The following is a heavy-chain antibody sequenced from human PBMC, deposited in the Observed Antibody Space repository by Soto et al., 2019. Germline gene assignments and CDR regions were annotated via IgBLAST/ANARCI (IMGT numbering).Heavy chain of an antibody. CDR2: ISSSSSYT. V-gene: IGHV3-11*06. D-gene: IGHD2-15*01. J-gene: IGHJ4*02. CDR3: AREGYCSGGSCYPIDY. Sequence: ESGGGLVKPGGSLRLSCAASGFTFSDYYMSWIRQAPGKGLEWVSYISSSSSYTNYADSVKGRFTISRDNAKNSLYLQMNSLRAEDTAVYYCAREGYCSGGSCYPIDYWGQGTLVTVSS. CDR1: GFTFSDYY.